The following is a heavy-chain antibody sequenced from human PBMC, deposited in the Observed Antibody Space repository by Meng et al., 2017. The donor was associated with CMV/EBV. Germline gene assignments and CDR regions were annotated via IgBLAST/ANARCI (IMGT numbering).Heavy chain of an antibody. CDR1: GFTFSSYA. Sequence: GESLKISCAASGFTFSSYAMSWVRQAPGKGLEWVSYISSGGSTIYYADSVKGRFTISRDNAKNSLYLQMNSLRAEDTAVYYCARVLAYVGGFDYWGQGTLVTVSS. D-gene: IGHD3-10*01. CDR2: ISSGGSTI. CDR3: ARVLAYVGGFDY. V-gene: IGHV3-48*03. J-gene: IGHJ4*02.